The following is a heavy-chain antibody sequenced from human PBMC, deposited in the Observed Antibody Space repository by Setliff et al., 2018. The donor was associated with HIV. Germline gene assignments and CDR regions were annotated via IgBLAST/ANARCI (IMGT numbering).Heavy chain of an antibody. CDR1: GDNFNSHS. D-gene: IGHD2-15*01. J-gene: IGHJ6*04. V-gene: IGHV1-69*13. Sequence: SVKVSCKPSGDNFNSHSISWVRQAPGQGLEWMGGIVPIFGTPNYAQKFKGRLTITADESTSTVYMELSSLRSEDTAVYLCARDSRDIVVVIAPEPEPYYYYGMDVWGEGTTVTVSS. CDR2: IVPIFGTP. CDR3: ARDSRDIVVVIAPEPEPYYYYGMDV.